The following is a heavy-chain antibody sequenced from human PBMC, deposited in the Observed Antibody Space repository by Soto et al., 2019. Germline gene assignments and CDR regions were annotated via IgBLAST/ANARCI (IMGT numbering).Heavy chain of an antibody. Sequence: GGSLRLSCAASGSTFSSYSMNWVRQAPGKGLEWVSSISSSSSCIYYADSVKGRFTISRDNAKNSLYLQMNSLRAEDTAVYYCARDAPGIVVVPAAHYYYYGMDVWGQGTTVTVSS. CDR3: ARDAPGIVVVPAAHYYYYGMDV. CDR1: GSTFSSYS. CDR2: ISSSSSCI. V-gene: IGHV3-21*01. D-gene: IGHD2-2*01. J-gene: IGHJ6*02.